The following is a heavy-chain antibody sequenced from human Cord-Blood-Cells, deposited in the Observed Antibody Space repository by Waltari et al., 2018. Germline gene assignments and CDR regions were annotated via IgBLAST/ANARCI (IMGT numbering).Heavy chain of an antibody. D-gene: IGHD5-12*01. CDR3: AREGVGGYAAFDY. Sequence: QHPGKGLEGSGYNYYSGSTYYNPSLKSRVTISVDTSKNQFSLKLSSVTAADTAVYYCAREGVGGYAAFDYWGQGTLVTVSS. CDR2: NYYSGST. J-gene: IGHJ4*02. V-gene: IGHV4-31*02.